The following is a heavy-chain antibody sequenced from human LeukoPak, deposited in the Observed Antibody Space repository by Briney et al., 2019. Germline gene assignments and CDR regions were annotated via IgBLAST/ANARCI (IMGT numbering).Heavy chain of an antibody. CDR3: GKDFFGSGIDY. D-gene: IGHD3-3*01. V-gene: IGHV3-21*01. Sequence: GGSLRLSCAASGFTFSRNTMNWVRQAPGKGLEWVSSISSSSSYIYYADSVKGRFTISRDDFKNTLYLQMNSLRAEDTAVYYCGKDFFGSGIDYWGQGTLVTVSS. CDR2: ISSSSSYI. CDR1: GFTFSRNT. J-gene: IGHJ4*02.